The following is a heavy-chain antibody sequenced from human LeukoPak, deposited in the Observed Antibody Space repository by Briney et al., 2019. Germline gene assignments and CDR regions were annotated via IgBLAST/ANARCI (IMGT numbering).Heavy chain of an antibody. J-gene: IGHJ4*02. V-gene: IGHV1-8*02. CDR2: MNPNSDNT. D-gene: IGHD3-16*02. CDR3: ARGVSDDY. Sequence: ASVKVSCKASGGTFSTYAISWVRQATGQGLEWMGWMNPNSDNTGYAQKFQGRVTMTRNTSISTAYMELSSLRSEDTAVYYCARGVSDDYWGQGTLVTVSS. CDR1: GGTFSTYA.